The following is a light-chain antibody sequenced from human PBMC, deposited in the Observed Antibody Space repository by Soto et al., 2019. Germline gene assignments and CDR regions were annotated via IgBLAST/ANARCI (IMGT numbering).Light chain of an antibody. CDR1: QSISSW. J-gene: IGKJ5*01. Sequence: DIRMTQSPSTLSASVGDIVTIPCRASQSISSWLAWYQQKPGKAPKLMIYKASSLESGVPSRFSGSGSGTEFTLTISSLQPDDVATYYCQQYNSYPYTFGQGTRLEIK. CDR2: KAS. V-gene: IGKV1-5*03. CDR3: QQYNSYPYT.